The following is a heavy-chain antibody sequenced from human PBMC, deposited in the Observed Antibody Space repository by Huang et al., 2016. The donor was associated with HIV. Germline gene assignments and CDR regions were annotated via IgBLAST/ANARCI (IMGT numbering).Heavy chain of an antibody. J-gene: IGHJ6*02. V-gene: IGHV3-21*01. Sequence: QLVESGGGLVRPGGSLRISCAASGFSFGSYNRNGVRQGARRGLEGVSLSSVSSNDIEYADSVKGRFTMSRDNVKKSLYLQRHSLRADDTAVYYCARAYCGGDCYPGVTYRNGMDVWGQGTTVTVSS. CDR1: GFSFGSYN. CDR2: SSVSSNDI. D-gene: IGHD2-21*02. CDR3: ARAYCGGDCYPGVTYRNGMDV.